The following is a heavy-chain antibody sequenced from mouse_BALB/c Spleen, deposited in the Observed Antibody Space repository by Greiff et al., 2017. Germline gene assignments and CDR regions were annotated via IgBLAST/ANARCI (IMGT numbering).Heavy chain of an antibody. CDR1: GFNIKDYY. V-gene: IGHV14-1*02. J-gene: IGHJ3*01. Sequence: EVQLQQSGAELVRPGALVKLSCKASGFNIKDYYMHWVKQRPEQGLEWIGWIDPENGNTIYDPKFQGKASITADTSSNTAYLQLSSLTSEDTAVYYCARIDSSGPFAYWGQGTLVTVSA. CDR3: ARIDSSGPFAY. CDR2: IDPENGNT. D-gene: IGHD3-2*01.